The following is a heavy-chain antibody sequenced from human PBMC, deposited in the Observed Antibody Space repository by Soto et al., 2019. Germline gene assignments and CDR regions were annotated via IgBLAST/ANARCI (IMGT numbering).Heavy chain of an antibody. CDR2: IWYDGSNK. V-gene: IGHV3-33*01. D-gene: IGHD3-10*01. CDR3: ARAFSWGSGSHMGY. Sequence: PGGSLRLSCAASGFTFSSYGMHWVRQAPGKGLEWVAVIWYDGSNKYYADSVKGRFTISRDNSKNTLYLQMNSLRAEDTAVYYCARAFSWGSGSHMGYWGQGTLVTVSS. J-gene: IGHJ4*02. CDR1: GFTFSSYG.